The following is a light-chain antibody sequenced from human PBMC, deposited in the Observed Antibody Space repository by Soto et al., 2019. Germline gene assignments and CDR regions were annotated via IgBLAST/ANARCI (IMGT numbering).Light chain of an antibody. J-gene: IGLJ1*01. Sequence: QSVLTQPAAVSGSPGQSITISWTGTRRDVGNYNLVAWYQQHPGKAPKLMSYEGSKRPSGVSDRFSGSKSGNTASPTLSALKAGDAADYYCSSYASSRTSVFGPVTNVTVL. V-gene: IGLV2-23*01. CDR2: EGS. CDR3: SSYASSRTSV. CDR1: RRDVGNYNL.